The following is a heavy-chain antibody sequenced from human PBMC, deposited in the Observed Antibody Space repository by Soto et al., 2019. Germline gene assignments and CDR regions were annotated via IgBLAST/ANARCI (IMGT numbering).Heavy chain of an antibody. Sequence: QVQLVESGGGVVQPGRSLRLSCAASGFTFSSYAMHWVRQAPGKGLEWVAVILYDGSNKYYADSVKGRFTISRDNSKNTLYLQMNSLRAEDTAVYYCARAIITYWGQGTLVTVSS. CDR2: ILYDGSNK. D-gene: IGHD3-10*01. J-gene: IGHJ4*02. V-gene: IGHV3-30-3*01. CDR3: ARAIITY. CDR1: GFTFSSYA.